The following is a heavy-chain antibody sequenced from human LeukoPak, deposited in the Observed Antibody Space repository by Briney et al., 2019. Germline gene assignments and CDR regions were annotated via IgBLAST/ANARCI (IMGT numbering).Heavy chain of an antibody. CDR1: GFTFSSYA. V-gene: IGHV3-30-3*01. CDR2: ISYDGSSK. CDR3: ARGSVGTPPPFDY. J-gene: IGHJ4*02. Sequence: GGSLRLSCAASGFTFSSYAIHWVRQAPGKGLDWVALISYDGSSKYYADSVKGRFTISRGSSTLYLQMNSLRTEDTAVYYCARGSVGTPPPFDYWGQGTLVTVSS. D-gene: IGHD2-15*01.